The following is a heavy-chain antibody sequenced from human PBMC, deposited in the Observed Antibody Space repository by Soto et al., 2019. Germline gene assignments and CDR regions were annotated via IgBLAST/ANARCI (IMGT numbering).Heavy chain of an antibody. CDR3: TRDRGIAARSYYYYMDV. Sequence: GGSLRLSCTAPGFTFGDYAMSWFRQAPGKGLEWVGFIRSKAYGGTTEYAASVKGRFTISRDDSKSIAYLQMNSLKTEDTAVYYCTRDRGIAARSYYYYMDVWDKGTTVTVSS. J-gene: IGHJ6*03. D-gene: IGHD6-6*01. CDR1: GFTFGDYA. V-gene: IGHV3-49*03. CDR2: IRSKAYGGTT.